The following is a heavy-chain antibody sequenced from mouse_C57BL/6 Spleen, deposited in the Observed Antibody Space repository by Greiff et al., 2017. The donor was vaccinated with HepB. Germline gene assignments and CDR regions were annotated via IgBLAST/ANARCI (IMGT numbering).Heavy chain of an antibody. J-gene: IGHJ1*03. Sequence: QVQLQQSGPELVKPGASVKISCKASGYTFTDYYINWVKQRPGQGLEWIGWIFPGSGSTYYNEKFKGKATLTVDKSSSTAYMLLSSLTSEGSAVYFCAKRAYSNYWYFDVWGTGTTVTVSS. CDR2: IFPGSGST. CDR3: AKRAYSNYWYFDV. D-gene: IGHD2-5*01. CDR1: GYTFTDYY. V-gene: IGHV1-75*01.